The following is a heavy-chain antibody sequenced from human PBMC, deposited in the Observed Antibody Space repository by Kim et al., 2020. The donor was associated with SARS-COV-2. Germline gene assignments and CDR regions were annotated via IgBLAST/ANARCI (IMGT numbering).Heavy chain of an antibody. J-gene: IGHJ6*02. CDR2: IWYDGSNK. CDR3: ARVLGSSSWYVLYYYYYGMDV. Sequence: GGSLRLSCAASGFNFSSYGMHWVRQAPGKGLEWVAVIWYDGSNKYYADSVKGRFTISRDNSKNTLYLQMNSLRAEDTAVYYCARVLGSSSWYVLYYYYYGMDVWGQGTTVTVSS. CDR1: GFNFSSYG. D-gene: IGHD6-13*01. V-gene: IGHV3-33*08.